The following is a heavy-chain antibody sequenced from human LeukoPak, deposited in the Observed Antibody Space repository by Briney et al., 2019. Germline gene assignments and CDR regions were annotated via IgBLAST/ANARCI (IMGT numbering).Heavy chain of an antibody. CDR3: ARQKATVTPSFDY. J-gene: IGHJ4*02. D-gene: IGHD4-17*01. CDR1: GYSFTSYW. V-gene: IGHV5-10-1*01. CDR2: IDPSDSYT. Sequence: GESLQISCQGSGYSFTSYWISWVRQLPGKGLEWMGRIDPSDSYTNYSPSFQGHVTISADKSISTAYLQWSSLKASDTAMYYCARQKATVTPSFDYWGQGTLVTVSS.